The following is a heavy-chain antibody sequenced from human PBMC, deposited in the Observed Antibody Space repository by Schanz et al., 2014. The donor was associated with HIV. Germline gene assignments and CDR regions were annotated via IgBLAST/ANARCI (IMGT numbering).Heavy chain of an antibody. CDR2: ISYDGSNK. CDR1: GFTFSNYG. Sequence: QVQLVESGGGVVRPGKSLRLSCEASGFTFSNYGMHWVRQAPGKGLEWVAVISYDGSNKKYGESVKGRFTISRENSKNSLYLNMYSLRAEDTAVYFCAKSNGGDTAVVQYYFDYWGQGTLVSVSS. CDR3: AKSNGGDTAVVQYYFDY. V-gene: IGHV3-30*18. J-gene: IGHJ4*02. D-gene: IGHD5-18*01.